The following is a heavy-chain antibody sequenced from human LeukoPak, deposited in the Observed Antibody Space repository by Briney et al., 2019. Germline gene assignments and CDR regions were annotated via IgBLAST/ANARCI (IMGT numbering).Heavy chain of an antibody. CDR1: GGTFSSYA. CDR2: IIPIFGTA. Sequence: SVKVSCKASGGTFSSYAISWVRQAPGQGLEWMGGIIPIFGTANYAQKFQGRVTITADESTSTAYMELSSLRSEDTAVYYCARGSVARSTSLAFDIWGQGTKVTVSS. V-gene: IGHV1-69*13. CDR3: ARGSVARSTSLAFDI. D-gene: IGHD2-2*01. J-gene: IGHJ3*02.